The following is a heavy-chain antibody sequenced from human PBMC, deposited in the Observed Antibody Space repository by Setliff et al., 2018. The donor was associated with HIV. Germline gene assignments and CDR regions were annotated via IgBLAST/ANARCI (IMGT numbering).Heavy chain of an antibody. V-gene: IGHV3-11*03. D-gene: IGHD3-22*01. Sequence: GGSLRLSCAASGFTFSDYYMSWIRQAPGKGLEWVSYISSSSSYTNYADSVKGRFTISRDNAKNSLYLQMNSQRAEDTAVYYCARASYYYDSSGWVDYWGQGTLVTVSS. CDR2: ISSSSSYT. CDR1: GFTFSDYY. J-gene: IGHJ4*02. CDR3: ARASYYYDSSGWVDY.